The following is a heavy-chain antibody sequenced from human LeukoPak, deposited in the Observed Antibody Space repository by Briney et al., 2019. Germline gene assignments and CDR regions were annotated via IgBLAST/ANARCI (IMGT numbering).Heavy chain of an antibody. J-gene: IGHJ4*02. D-gene: IGHD3-22*01. CDR3: AGSSYIGLDF. CDR1: GFTFNTYT. CDR2: INHSGNT. Sequence: GSLRLSCAASGFTFNTYTMNWVRQAPGKGLEWIGEINHSGNTNLNPSLKSRVTISVDTSKNQFSLRLMSVTAADTAVYYCAGSSYIGLDFWGQGTLVTVSS. V-gene: IGHV4-34*08.